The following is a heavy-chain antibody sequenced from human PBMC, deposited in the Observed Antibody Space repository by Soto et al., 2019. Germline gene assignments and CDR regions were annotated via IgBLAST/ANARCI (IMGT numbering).Heavy chain of an antibody. CDR2: INPGDSDI. D-gene: IGHD4-4*01. CDR1: GYSCTTYW. J-gene: IGHJ6*02. V-gene: IGHV5-51*01. CDR3: ARHEQFYYYYYGMDV. Sequence: GESRKISCKASGYSCTTYWIAWVLQMPGKGLEWMGIINPGDSDIRYSPSFQGQVTISADNSISTAYLQWSSLKASDTAMYYCARHEQFYYYYYGMDVWGQGTAVTVSS.